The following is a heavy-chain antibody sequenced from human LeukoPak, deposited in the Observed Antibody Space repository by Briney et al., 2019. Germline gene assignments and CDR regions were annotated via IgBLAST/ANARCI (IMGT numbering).Heavy chain of an antibody. V-gene: IGHV3-48*03. CDR2: ISSSGSTI. CDR1: GFTLSSYE. D-gene: IGHD2-21*02. CDR3: APPPYCGGDCLEYFQH. J-gene: IGHJ1*01. Sequence: PGGSLRLSCAASGFTLSSYEMNWVRQAPGKGLEWVSYISSSGSTIYYADSVKGRFTISRDNAKNSLYLQMNSLRAADTAVYYCAPPPYCGGDCLEYFQHWGQGTLVTVSS.